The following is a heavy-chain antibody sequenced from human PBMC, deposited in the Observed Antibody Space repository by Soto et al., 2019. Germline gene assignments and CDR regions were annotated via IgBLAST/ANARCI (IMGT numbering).Heavy chain of an antibody. V-gene: IGHV3-30*18. D-gene: IGHD6-13*01. J-gene: IGHJ6*02. Sequence: QVQLVESGGGVAQPGRSLRLSCAASGFTFSSYGMHWVRQAPGKGLEWVAVISYDGSNKYYADSVKGRFTISRDNSKNTLYLQMNSLRAEDTAVYYCANTLRQQLVLKGGWPPYYGMDVWGQGTTVTVSS. CDR3: ANTLRQQLVLKGGWPPYYGMDV. CDR2: ISYDGSNK. CDR1: GFTFSSYG.